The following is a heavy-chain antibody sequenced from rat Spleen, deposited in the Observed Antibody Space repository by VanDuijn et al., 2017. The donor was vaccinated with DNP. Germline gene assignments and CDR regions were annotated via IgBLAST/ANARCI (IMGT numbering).Heavy chain of an antibody. CDR2: IGSDGYAP. V-gene: IGHV5-22*01. CDR1: GLTFTDYG. Sequence: EVQLVESGGGLVQPGGSLTLSCAASGLTFTDYGMAWVRQAPTKGLEWVAYIGSDGYAPYYGDSVKGRFAISRDNAKSTLYLQMNSLRSEDMATYYCIRWNSGHFDYWGQGVMVTVSS. D-gene: IGHD4-3*01. CDR3: IRWNSGHFDY. J-gene: IGHJ2*01.